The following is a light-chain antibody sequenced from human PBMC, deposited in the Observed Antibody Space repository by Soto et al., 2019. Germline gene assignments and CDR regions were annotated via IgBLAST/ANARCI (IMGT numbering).Light chain of an antibody. CDR2: AAS. Sequence: AIQMTQSPSALSASVGDRVTITCRASQGIRNDLGWYQHKPGKAPKLLIYAASSLQSGVTSRFSGSGSGTDFTLTISSLQPEDCAHDYCQQDYNCPLTFGPGTKVDIK. J-gene: IGKJ3*01. V-gene: IGKV1-6*01. CDR1: QGIRND. CDR3: QQDYNCPLT.